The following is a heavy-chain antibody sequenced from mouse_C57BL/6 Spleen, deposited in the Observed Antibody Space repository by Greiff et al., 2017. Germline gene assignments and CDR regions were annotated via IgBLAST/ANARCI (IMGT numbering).Heavy chain of an antibody. CDR1: GFTFSDYG. V-gene: IGHV5-17*01. Sequence: EVMLVESGGGLVKPGGSLKLSCAASGFTFSDYGMHWVRQAPEKGLEWVAYISSGSSTIYYADTVKGRFTISRDNAKNTLFLQMTSLRSEDTAMYYCARRTWDYFDYWGQGTTLTVSS. CDR3: ARRTWDYFDY. CDR2: ISSGSSTI. D-gene: IGHD4-1*01. J-gene: IGHJ2*01.